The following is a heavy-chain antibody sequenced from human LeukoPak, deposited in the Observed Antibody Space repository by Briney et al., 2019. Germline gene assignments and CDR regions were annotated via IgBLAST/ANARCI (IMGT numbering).Heavy chain of an antibody. CDR1: GYTFTAYY. D-gene: IGHD2-8*01. V-gene: IGHV1-2*02. Sequence: ASVKVSCKASGYTFTAYYMHWVRQAPGQGLEWMGWINPNSGVTNYAQKFQGRVTMTRDTSVSTAYMERRRLRSDDTAVYYCAREDIVLASASKVYWGQGTLVTVSS. J-gene: IGHJ4*02. CDR3: AREDIVLASASKVY. CDR2: INPNSGVT.